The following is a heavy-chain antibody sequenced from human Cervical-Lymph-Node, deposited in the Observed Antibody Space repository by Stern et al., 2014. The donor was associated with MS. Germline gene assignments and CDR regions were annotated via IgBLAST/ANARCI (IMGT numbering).Heavy chain of an antibody. D-gene: IGHD2-21*02. V-gene: IGHV3-11*06. CDR1: GFTFSDYY. Sequence: QVQLVQSGGGLVKPGGSLRLSCAASGFTFSDYYMSWVRQAPGQGLEWVSYISRNSRHAYADSVKGRFTISRDNAKNSVFLQMSSLRVEDTAVYYCARAYCAADCYSGHYYYSYGMDVWGQGTTVTVSS. CDR2: ISRNSRH. CDR3: ARAYCAADCYSGHYYYSYGMDV. J-gene: IGHJ6*02.